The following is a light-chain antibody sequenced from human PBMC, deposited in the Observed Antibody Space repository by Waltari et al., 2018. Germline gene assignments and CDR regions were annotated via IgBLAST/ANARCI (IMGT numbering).Light chain of an antibody. V-gene: IGKV3-11*01. CDR2: DAS. CDR1: QSVSDY. Sequence: EVVLTQSPATLSLPLGERATLSCGASQSVSDYLVWYQQKPGQAPRLLIYDASKRATGIPPRFSGSGSGTDFTLTISSLEPEDIAVYYCQHRSTWRHTFGGGTKVEIK. J-gene: IGKJ4*01. CDR3: QHRSTWRHT.